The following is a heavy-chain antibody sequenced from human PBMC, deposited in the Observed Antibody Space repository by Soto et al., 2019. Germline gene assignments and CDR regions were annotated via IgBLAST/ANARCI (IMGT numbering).Heavy chain of an antibody. J-gene: IGHJ4*02. V-gene: IGHV2-5*02. CDR1: GFSLSTSGVG. CDR3: AHTNYDILTGYYTCFDY. Sequence: SGPTLVNPTQTLTLTCTFSGFSLSTSGVGVGWIRQPPGKALEWLALIYWDDDKRYSPSLKSKLTITKDTSKNQVVLTMTNMDPVDTATYYCAHTNYDILTGYYTCFDYWGQGTLVTVSS. CDR2: IYWDDDK. D-gene: IGHD3-9*01.